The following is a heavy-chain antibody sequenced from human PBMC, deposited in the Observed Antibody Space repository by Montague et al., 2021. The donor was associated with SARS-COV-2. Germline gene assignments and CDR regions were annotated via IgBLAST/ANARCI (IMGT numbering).Heavy chain of an antibody. V-gene: IGHV4-39*01. J-gene: IGHJ4*02. CDR1: GGSISSSSYF. CDR2: IYYSGGT. Sequence: SETLSLTCSVSGGSISSSSYFWGWIRQPPGKGLEWIGSIYYSGGTYSNSSLKSRVTISVDTSKNQSSLKLSSVTAADTAVYYCARHLNYRDYGGDDYWGREPWLPSPQ. CDR3: ARHLNYRDYGGDDY. D-gene: IGHD4-17*01.